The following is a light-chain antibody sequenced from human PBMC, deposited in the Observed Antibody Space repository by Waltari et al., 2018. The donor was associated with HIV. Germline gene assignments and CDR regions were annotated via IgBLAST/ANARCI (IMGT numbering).Light chain of an antibody. V-gene: IGLV2-23*02. CDR3: CSYAGSSTYVV. Sequence: QSALTQPASVSGSPGQSITISCTGTSSDVGSYNVFSWYQQHPGKAPKRMIYEVSKRPSGVSNRFSGSKSGNTASLTISGLQAEDEADYHCCSYAGSSTYVVFGGGTKLTVL. J-gene: IGLJ2*01. CDR1: SSDVGSYNV. CDR2: EVS.